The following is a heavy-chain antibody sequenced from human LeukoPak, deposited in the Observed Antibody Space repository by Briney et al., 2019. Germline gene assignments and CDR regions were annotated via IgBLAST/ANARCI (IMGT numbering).Heavy chain of an antibody. CDR1: GGSISSTTYY. CDR2: IYYSGST. V-gene: IGHV4-39*07. J-gene: IGHJ5*02. D-gene: IGHD4-17*01. CDR3: ARDKATVTTNWFDP. Sequence: SETLSLTCTVSGGSISSTTYYWGWIRQPPGKGLEWIGSIYYSGSTYYNPSLKSRVTISVDTSKNQFSLKLSSVTAADTAVYYCARDKATVTTNWFDPWGQGTLVTVSS.